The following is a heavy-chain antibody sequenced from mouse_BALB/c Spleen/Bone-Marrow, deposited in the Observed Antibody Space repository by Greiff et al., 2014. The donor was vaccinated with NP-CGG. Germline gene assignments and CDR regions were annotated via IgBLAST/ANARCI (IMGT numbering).Heavy chain of an antibody. Sequence: EVKLMESGGGLVQPGGSLRLSCATSGFTFTDYYMSWVRQPPGKALEWLGFIRNKASGYTTDYSASVKGRFTISRDNSQSILYLQRNTLRAEDSATYYCAREYGYFDVWGAGTTVTVSS. D-gene: IGHD1-1*02. CDR2: IRNKASGYTT. J-gene: IGHJ1*01. V-gene: IGHV7-3*02. CDR3: AREYGYFDV. CDR1: GFTFTDYY.